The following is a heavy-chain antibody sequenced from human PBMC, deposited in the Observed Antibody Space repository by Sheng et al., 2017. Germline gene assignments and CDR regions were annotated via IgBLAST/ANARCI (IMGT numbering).Heavy chain of an antibody. D-gene: IGHD3-9*01. CDR2: ISGTGEKI. J-gene: IGHJ4*02. CDR1: GFPFSMFA. Sequence: EVQLLESGGGFVQPGGSLRLSCAASGFPFSMFAMSWVRQAPGKGLEWVSTISGTGEKIWDADSVKGRFTISRDNSKSTLYLQMNSLRAEDTAVYHCVKEGQKTGYADYWGQGTLVSVSS. CDR3: VKEGQKTGYADY. V-gene: IGHV3-23*01.